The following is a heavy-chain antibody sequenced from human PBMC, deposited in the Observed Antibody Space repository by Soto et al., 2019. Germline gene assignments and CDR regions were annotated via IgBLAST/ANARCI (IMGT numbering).Heavy chain of an antibody. Sequence: DVQLLESGGHLVQPGGSLRLSCAASGFTFSSYAMSWVRQAPGKGLEWVSSVSAGGDMTYYSDSVKGRFTISRDNSDNALFLQMKSLRIEATALYYCARGDRGASGSPASYYYSGLDVWGQGTTVTVS. D-gene: IGHD2-15*01. CDR3: ARGDRGASGSPASYYYSGLDV. CDR2: VSAGGDMT. CDR1: GFTFSSYA. V-gene: IGHV3-23*01. J-gene: IGHJ6*02.